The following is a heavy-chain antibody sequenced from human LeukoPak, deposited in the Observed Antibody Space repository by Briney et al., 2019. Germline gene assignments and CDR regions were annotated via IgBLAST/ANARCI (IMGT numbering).Heavy chain of an antibody. CDR1: GFTFYTYA. Sequence: GGSLRLSCAASGFTFYTYAMTWVRQAPGKGLEWVSSISGSGDNTYYADSVKGRFTVSRDNSKNTLYLQMNSLRAEDTAVYYCASAYYNFWSGYRYYGMDVWGQGTTVTVSS. V-gene: IGHV3-23*01. D-gene: IGHD3-3*01. CDR3: ASAYYNFWSGYRYYGMDV. CDR2: ISGSGDNT. J-gene: IGHJ6*02.